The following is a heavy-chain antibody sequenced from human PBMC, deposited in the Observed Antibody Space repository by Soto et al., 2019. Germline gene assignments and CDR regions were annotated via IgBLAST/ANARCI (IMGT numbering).Heavy chain of an antibody. CDR3: ARAHDYVWGSYLRRDRWYFDY. D-gene: IGHD3-16*02. Sequence: SETLSLTCTVSGGSISSYYWSWIRQPPGKGLEWIGYIYYSGSTNYNPSLKSRVTISVDTSKNQFSLKLSSVTAADTAVYYCARAHDYVWGSYLRRDRWYFDYWGQGTLVTVSS. V-gene: IGHV4-59*01. J-gene: IGHJ4*02. CDR2: IYYSGST. CDR1: GGSISSYY.